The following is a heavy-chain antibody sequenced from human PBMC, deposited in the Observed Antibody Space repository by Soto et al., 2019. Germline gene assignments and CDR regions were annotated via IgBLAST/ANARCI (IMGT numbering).Heavy chain of an antibody. CDR3: ARNTSTYFDS. V-gene: IGHV4-38-2*01. CDR1: GYSISNGDY. CDR2: VCYSGRS. Sequence: PSGTLSLTWAVSGYSISNGDYWCCIRQAGGEGRECIGSVCYSGRSHYEPSLRGRIAISVDTLKNQFSLRLPSVTAADTAMYFCARNTSTYFDSWGQGIPVTVSS. J-gene: IGHJ4*02.